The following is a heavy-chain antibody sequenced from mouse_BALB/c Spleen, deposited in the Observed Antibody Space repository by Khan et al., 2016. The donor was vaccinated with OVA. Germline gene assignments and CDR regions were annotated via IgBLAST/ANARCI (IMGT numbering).Heavy chain of an antibody. V-gene: IGHV1-7*01. Sequence: VQLQQSGAELAKPGASVKMSCKASGYTFTTSWMHWVKQRPGQGLEWIGYINPTSGYTDYNEKFKDRATLSADKSSSTAYMQLSSLTSEDSAVYYCTRDRSDYWGQGTTLTVSS. CDR3: TRDRSDY. CDR1: GYTFTTSW. CDR2: INPTSGYT. J-gene: IGHJ2*01.